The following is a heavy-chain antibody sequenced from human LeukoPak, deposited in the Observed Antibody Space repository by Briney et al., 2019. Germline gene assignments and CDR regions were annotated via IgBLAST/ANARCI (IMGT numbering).Heavy chain of an antibody. V-gene: IGHV4-31*03. CDR1: GGSISSGGYY. CDR2: IYYSGST. D-gene: IGHD3-9*01. J-gene: IGHJ4*02. CDR3: ATPLFPLRYFDWLPPGY. Sequence: PSQTLSLTCTVSGGSISSGGYYWSWIRQHPGKGLEWIGYIYYSGSTYYNPSLKSRVTISVDTSKNQFSLKLSSVPAADTAVYYCATPLFPLRYFDWLPPGYWGQGTLVTVSS.